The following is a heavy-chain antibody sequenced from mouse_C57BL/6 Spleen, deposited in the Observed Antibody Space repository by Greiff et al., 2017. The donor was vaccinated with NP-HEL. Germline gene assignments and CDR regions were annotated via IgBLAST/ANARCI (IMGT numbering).Heavy chain of an antibody. CDR1: GYSFTDYN. D-gene: IGHD2-12*01. CDR3: ARRGYSFLYYAMDD. V-gene: IGHV1-39*01. Sequence: VQLQQSGPELVKPGASVKISCKASGYSFTDYNMNWVKPSNGKSLEWIGVINPNYGTTSYNQKFKGKATLTVDRSSSTAYMQLNSLTSEDSAVYYCARRGYSFLYYAMDDWGQGTSVTVSS. CDR2: INPNYGTT. J-gene: IGHJ4*01.